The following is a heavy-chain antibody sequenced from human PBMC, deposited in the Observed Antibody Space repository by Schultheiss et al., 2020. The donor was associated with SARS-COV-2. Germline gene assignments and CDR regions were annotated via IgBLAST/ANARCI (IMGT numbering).Heavy chain of an antibody. Sequence: GGSLRLSCAASGFTFSSYGMHWVRQAPGKGLEWVAVIWYDESHKYYADSVKGRFTISRDNSKNTLYLQMNSLRAEDTAVYYCAITRRAWFDPWGQGTLVTVSS. V-gene: IGHV3-33*01. J-gene: IGHJ5*02. CDR1: GFTFSSYG. CDR2: IWYDESHK. CDR3: AITRRAWFDP.